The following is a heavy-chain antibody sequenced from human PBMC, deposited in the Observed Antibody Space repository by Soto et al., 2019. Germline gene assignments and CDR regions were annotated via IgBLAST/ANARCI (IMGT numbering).Heavy chain of an antibody. CDR1: GGSISSNDYY. J-gene: IGHJ4*02. D-gene: IGHD7-27*01. CDR3: ARVPSGDKVDS. V-gene: IGHV4-30-4*01. Sequence: QVQLQESGPGLVKPSQTLSLTCTVSGGSISSNDYYWSWIRKPPDRGLEWIGHIYDGGATYNNPSLKSRITISVATSKTQFSLRLNSVSAADTAVYYCARVPSGDKVDSWGQGILVTVSS. CDR2: IYDGGAT.